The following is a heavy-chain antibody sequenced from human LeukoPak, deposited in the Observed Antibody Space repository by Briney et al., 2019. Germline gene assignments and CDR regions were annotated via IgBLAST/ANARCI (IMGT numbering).Heavy chain of an antibody. V-gene: IGHV3-30-3*01. CDR2: VSFDGSNT. Sequence: SCKASGFTFSSYAMHWVRQAPGKGLEWVAVVSFDGSNTYYADSVKGRFTISRDNSKNTLYLQMNSLRAEDTAVYYCARASRWLQLGGDYWGQGTLVTVSS. CDR1: GFTFSSYA. D-gene: IGHD5-24*01. J-gene: IGHJ4*02. CDR3: ARASRWLQLGGDY.